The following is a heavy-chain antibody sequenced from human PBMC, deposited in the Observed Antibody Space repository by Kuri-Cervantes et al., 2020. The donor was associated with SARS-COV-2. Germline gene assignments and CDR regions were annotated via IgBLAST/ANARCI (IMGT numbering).Heavy chain of an antibody. J-gene: IGHJ4*02. CDR1: GFTFSSYE. D-gene: IGHD2-15*01. CDR2: IKQDGSEK. V-gene: IGHV3-7*01. CDR3: ARARYCSGGSCFFAY. Sequence: GESLKISCAGSGFTFSSYEMNWVRQAPGKGLEWVANIKQDGSEKYYVDSVKGRFTISRDNAKNSLYLQMNSLRAEDTAVYYCARARYCSGGSCFFAYWGQGTLVTVSS.